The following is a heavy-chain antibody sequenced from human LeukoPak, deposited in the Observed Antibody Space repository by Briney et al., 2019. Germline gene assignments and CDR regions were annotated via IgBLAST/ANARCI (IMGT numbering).Heavy chain of an antibody. Sequence: SETLSLTCTVSGGSISSGGYYWSWIRQHPGKGLEWIGYIYYSGSTYYNPSLKSRVTISVDTSKNQFSLKLSSVTAADTAVYYCARGGLSIAARPGDFQHWGQGTLVTVSS. CDR3: ARGGLSIAARPGDFQH. D-gene: IGHD6-6*01. J-gene: IGHJ1*01. V-gene: IGHV4-31*03. CDR1: GGSISSGGYY. CDR2: IYYSGST.